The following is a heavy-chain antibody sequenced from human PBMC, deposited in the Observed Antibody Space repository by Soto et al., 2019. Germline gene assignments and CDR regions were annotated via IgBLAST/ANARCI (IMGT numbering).Heavy chain of an antibody. V-gene: IGHV3-73*02. J-gene: IGHJ6*02. Sequence: EVQLVESGGGLVQPGGSLKLYCAASGFIFSGSAIHWVRQASGKGLEWVGRIRSRANNFATSFAASVKGRFTFSRDDSKNTAYLQMNTLKPEDMAVYYCARGQGAAIGDYYYQGMDVWGQGTTVTVSS. CDR3: ARGQGAAIGDYYYQGMDV. CDR2: IRSRANNFAT. D-gene: IGHD2-2*02. CDR1: GFIFSGSA.